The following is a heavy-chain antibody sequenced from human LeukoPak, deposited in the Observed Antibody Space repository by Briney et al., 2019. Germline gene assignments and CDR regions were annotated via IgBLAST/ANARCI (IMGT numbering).Heavy chain of an antibody. Sequence: ASVKVSCKASSYTFTSYGISWVRQAPGQGLEWMGWISAYNGNTNYAQKLQGRVTMTTDTSTSTAYMELRSLRSDDTAVYYCARRRRSSSDPYYYYYYMDVWGKGTTVTVSS. CDR2: ISAYNGNT. J-gene: IGHJ6*03. CDR3: ARRRRSSSDPYYYYYYMDV. V-gene: IGHV1-18*01. CDR1: SYTFTSYG. D-gene: IGHD6-6*01.